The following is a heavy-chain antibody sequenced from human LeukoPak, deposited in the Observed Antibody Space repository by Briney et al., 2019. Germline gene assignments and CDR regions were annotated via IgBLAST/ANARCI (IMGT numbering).Heavy chain of an antibody. CDR2: ISPNSGGT. D-gene: IGHD2-15*01. J-gene: IGHJ4*02. CDR1: GYTFTGYY. Sequence: ASVTVSCKASGYTFTGYYMHWVRQAPGQGLEWMGWISPNSGGTNYAQKFQGRVTMTRDTSISTAYMELSRLRSDDTAVYYCARPSEADYYFDYWGQGTLVTVSS. V-gene: IGHV1-2*02. CDR3: ARPSEADYYFDY.